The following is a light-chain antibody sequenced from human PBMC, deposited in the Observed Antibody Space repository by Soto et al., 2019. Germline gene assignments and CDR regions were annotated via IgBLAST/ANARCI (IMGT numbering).Light chain of an antibody. V-gene: IGKV1-39*01. J-gene: IGKJ1*01. CDR2: AAS. Sequence: DIQMTQSPSSLSASVGDRVTITCRASQNINSYLNWYQQKPGKAPRFLIYAASSLQSGVPSRFSGSRSGTDFTLTINSLQPEDFATYYGQQSYNVPPTFGQGTKVEIK. CDR3: QQSYNVPPT. CDR1: QNINSY.